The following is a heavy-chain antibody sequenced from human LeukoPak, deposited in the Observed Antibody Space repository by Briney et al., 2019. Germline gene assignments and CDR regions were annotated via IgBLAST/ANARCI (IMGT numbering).Heavy chain of an antibody. J-gene: IGHJ4*02. CDR3: AKEKSVVFDY. Sequence: GGSLRLSCAASGFTSSSYWMSWVRQAPGKGLEWVSSISGSGSGGSTYYADSVKGRFTISRDNSKNTLYLQMNSLRAEDTAVYYCAKEKSVVFDYWGQGTLVTVSS. CDR2: ISGSGSGGST. V-gene: IGHV3-23*01. D-gene: IGHD4-23*01. CDR1: GFTSSSYW.